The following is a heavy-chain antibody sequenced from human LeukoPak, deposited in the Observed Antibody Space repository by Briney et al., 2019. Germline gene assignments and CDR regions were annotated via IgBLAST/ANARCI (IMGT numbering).Heavy chain of an antibody. V-gene: IGHV3-30*02. J-gene: IGHJ4*02. CDR2: IRYDGSNK. CDR3: ARGLPGYSSGWKLYFDY. D-gene: IGHD6-19*01. CDR1: GFTFSSYG. Sequence: GGSLRLSCAASGFTFSSYGMHWVRQAPGKGLEGVAFIRYDGSNKYYADSVKGRFTISRDNSKNTLYLQMNSLRAEDTAVYYCARGLPGYSSGWKLYFDYWGQGTLVTVSS.